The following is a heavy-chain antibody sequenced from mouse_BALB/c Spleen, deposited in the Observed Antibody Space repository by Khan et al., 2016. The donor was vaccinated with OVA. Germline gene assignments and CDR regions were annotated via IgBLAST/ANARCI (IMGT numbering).Heavy chain of an antibody. Sequence: VQLLETGPGLAAPSQSLSITCTISGFSLTTYGVHWVRQPPGKGLEWLVVLWSDGTTNYNSALKSRLTITKDNSQRQVFLKMNSLQTDDTAIYFCARQPYYHYNIMDYGGQGTSVTVSS. J-gene: IGHJ4*01. V-gene: IGHV2-6-1*01. CDR1: GFSLTTYG. D-gene: IGHD2-10*01. CDR3: ARQPYYHYNIMDY. CDR2: LWSDGTT.